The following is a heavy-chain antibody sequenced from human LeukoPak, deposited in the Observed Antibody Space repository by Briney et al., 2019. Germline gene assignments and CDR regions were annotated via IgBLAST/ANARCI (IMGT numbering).Heavy chain of an antibody. V-gene: IGHV3-23*01. CDR1: GFTFSSYA. J-gene: IGHJ4*02. Sequence: PGGSLRLSCAASGFTFSSYAMSWVRQAPGKGLEWVPAISGSGGSTYYADSVKGRFTISRDNSKNTLYLQMNSLKTEDTAVYYCVRVNRGNAEDFDYWGQGTLVIV. D-gene: IGHD3-16*01. CDR2: ISGSGGST. CDR3: VRVNRGNAEDFDY.